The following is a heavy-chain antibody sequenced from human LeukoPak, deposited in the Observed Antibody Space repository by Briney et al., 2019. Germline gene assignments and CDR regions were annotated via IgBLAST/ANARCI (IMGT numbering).Heavy chain of an antibody. CDR2: IRNKANSYAT. J-gene: IGHJ4*02. CDR3: TRVVVTAIHSKYIDY. Sequence: QPGGSLRLSCAASGFTFSNHYMDWVRQAPGKELEWVGRIRNKANSYATEYAASVKGRFTISRDDSKNSLYLQMNSLKTEDTAVYYCTRVVVTAIHSKYIDYWGQGTLVTVSS. V-gene: IGHV3-72*01. D-gene: IGHD2-21*02. CDR1: GFTFSNHY.